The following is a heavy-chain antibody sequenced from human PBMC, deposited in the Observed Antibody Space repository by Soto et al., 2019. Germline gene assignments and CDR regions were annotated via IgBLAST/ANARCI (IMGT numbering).Heavy chain of an antibody. V-gene: IGHV1-18*04. CDR3: ARWGGTMVRGLNWFDP. Sequence: GASVKVSCKASGYTFTSYGISWLRQAPGQGLEWMGWISAYNGNTNYAQKLQGRVTMTTDTSTSTAYMELRSLRSDGTAVYYCARWGGTMVRGLNWFDPWGQGTLVTVSS. D-gene: IGHD3-10*01. J-gene: IGHJ5*02. CDR2: ISAYNGNT. CDR1: GYTFTSYG.